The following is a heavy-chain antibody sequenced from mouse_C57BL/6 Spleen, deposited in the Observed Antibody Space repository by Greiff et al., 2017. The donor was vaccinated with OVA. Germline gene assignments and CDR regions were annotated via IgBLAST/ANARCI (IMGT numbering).Heavy chain of an antibody. J-gene: IGHJ2*01. CDR1: GYTFTSYW. Sequence: QVQLQQPGAELVKPGASVKLSCKASGYTFTSYWMQWVKQRPGQGLEWIGEIDPSDSYTNYNQKFKGKATLTVDTSSSTAYMQLSSLTSEDSAVYYCATAQAKGDWGQGTTLTVSS. CDR3: ATAQAKGD. CDR2: IDPSDSYT. D-gene: IGHD3-2*02. V-gene: IGHV1-50*01.